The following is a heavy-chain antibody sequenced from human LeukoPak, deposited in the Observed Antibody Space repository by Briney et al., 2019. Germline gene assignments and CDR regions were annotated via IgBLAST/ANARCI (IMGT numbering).Heavy chain of an antibody. CDR3: AKEAPLIRGDILTGLTRPVGGMDV. J-gene: IGHJ6*04. Sequence: GSLRLSCAASGFTFSSYWMSWVRQAPGKGLEWVANIKQDGSEKYYVDSVKGRFTISRDNAKNSLYLQMNSLRAEDTAIYYCAKEAPLIRGDILTGLTRPVGGMDVWGKGTTVIVSS. V-gene: IGHV3-7*03. CDR2: IKQDGSEK. D-gene: IGHD3-9*01. CDR1: GFTFSSYW.